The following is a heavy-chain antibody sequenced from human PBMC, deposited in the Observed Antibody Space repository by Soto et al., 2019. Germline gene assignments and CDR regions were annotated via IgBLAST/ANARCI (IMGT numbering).Heavy chain of an antibody. J-gene: IGHJ5*02. CDR3: ARGGVAARKGRWFDP. V-gene: IGHV4-59*01. Sequence: SETLSLTFTVPGGSISGYYWGWILQPPGKGLEWIGYIHYSGSTNYNHSLRSRVTISVDTPKKQFSLKVNSMTAADTAIYYCARGGVAARKGRWFDPWGQGTMVTVSS. D-gene: IGHD6-25*01. CDR1: GGSISGYY. CDR2: IHYSGST.